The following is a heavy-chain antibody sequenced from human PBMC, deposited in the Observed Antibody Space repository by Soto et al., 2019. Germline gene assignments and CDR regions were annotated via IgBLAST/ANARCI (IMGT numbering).Heavy chain of an antibody. V-gene: IGHV5-10-1*01. J-gene: IGHJ6*02. CDR3: ARQTAYYDFWSGYPPNYYYYGMDV. CDR1: GYSFTSYW. D-gene: IGHD3-3*01. Sequence: GESLKISCKGSGYSFTSYWISWVRQMPGKGLEWMGRIDPSDSYTNYSPSFQGHVTISADKSISTAYLQWSSPKASDTAMYYCARQTAYYDFWSGYPPNYYYYGMDVWGQGTTVTVSS. CDR2: IDPSDSYT.